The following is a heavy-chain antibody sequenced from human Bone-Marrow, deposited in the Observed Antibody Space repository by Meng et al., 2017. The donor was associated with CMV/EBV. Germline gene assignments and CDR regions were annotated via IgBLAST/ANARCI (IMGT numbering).Heavy chain of an antibody. CDR2: IWYDGSNK. V-gene: IGHV3-33*06. J-gene: IGHJ4*02. Sequence: LSLTCAASGFTFSSYGMHWVRQAPGKGLEWVAVIWYDGSNKYYADSVKGRFTISRDNSKNTLYLQMNSLRAEDTAVYYCAKDRRMRGVIIGGNYFDYWGQGTLVTVSS. D-gene: IGHD3-10*01. CDR3: AKDRRMRGVIIGGNYFDY. CDR1: GFTFSSYG.